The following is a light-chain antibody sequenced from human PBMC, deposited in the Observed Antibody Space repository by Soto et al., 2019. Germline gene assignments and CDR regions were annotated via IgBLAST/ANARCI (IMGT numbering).Light chain of an antibody. CDR1: SSDIGGHSS. CDR3: FSYIVTSAYV. Sequence: QSALAQPASVSGSPGKSITISCTGTSSDIGGHSSVSWYQQRPGEDPKLMIYDVSNRPSGVSNRFSGSKSGNTASLTISGLQADDEADYYCFSYIVTSAYVFGTGTKVTVL. CDR2: DVS. V-gene: IGLV2-14*01. J-gene: IGLJ1*01.